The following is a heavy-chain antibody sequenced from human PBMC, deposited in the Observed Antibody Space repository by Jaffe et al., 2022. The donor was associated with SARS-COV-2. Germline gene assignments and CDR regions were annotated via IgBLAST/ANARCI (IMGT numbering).Heavy chain of an antibody. CDR3: ARALRDCGGGGCSTRHFDY. CDR1: KFTFSSYD. CDR2: ISYDERRS. Sequence: QVQLVESGGGVVQPGKSLRLSCAASKFTFSSYDMHWVRQAPGKGLEWVALISYDERRSNYADSVKGRFTISRDNSKTTLYLEMNSLRVEDTGVYYCARALRDCGGGGCSTRHFDYWGQGTLVTVSS. D-gene: IGHD2-15*01. J-gene: IGHJ4*02. V-gene: IGHV3-30*04.